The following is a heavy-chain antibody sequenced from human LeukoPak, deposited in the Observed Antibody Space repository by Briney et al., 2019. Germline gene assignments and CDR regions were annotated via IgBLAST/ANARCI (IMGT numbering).Heavy chain of an antibody. CDR1: GGSISSNKYS. CDR2: IYYSGST. CDR3: ATPYSGGYHGLDI. D-gene: IGHD1-26*01. J-gene: IGHJ3*02. Sequence: SETLSLTCTVSGGSISSNKYSWGWIRQPPGKGLEWIGSIYYSGSTYYNPSLKSRVTISVDTSKNQFSLKLSSVTAADTAVFYCATPYSGGYHGLDIWGQGTMVTVSS. V-gene: IGHV4-39*01.